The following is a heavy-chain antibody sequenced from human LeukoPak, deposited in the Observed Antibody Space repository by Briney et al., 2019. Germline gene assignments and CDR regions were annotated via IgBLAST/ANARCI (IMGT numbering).Heavy chain of an antibody. V-gene: IGHV3-21*01. Sequence: GGSLRLSCAASGFTFSSYSMNWVRQAPGKGLEWVSSISSSSSYIYYADSVKGRFTISRDNAKNSLYLQMNSLRAEDTAVYYCARDVAVRGFYYYYGMDVWAKGPRSPSP. CDR3: ARDVAVRGFYYYYGMDV. CDR2: ISSSSSYI. J-gene: IGHJ6*02. CDR1: GFTFSSYS. D-gene: IGHD5-12*01.